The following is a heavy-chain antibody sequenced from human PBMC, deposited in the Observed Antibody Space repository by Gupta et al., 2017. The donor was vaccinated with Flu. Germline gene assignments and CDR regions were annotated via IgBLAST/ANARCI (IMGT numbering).Heavy chain of an antibody. J-gene: IGHJ4*02. D-gene: IGHD3-22*01. CDR1: GFTFSRYS. V-gene: IGHV3-48*02. CDR2: ISSSSSTI. CDR3: ARDRRRYYDSSGPDY. Sequence: EVQLVESGGGLVQPGGSLRLSCAASGFTFSRYSMNWVRQAPGKGLEWVSYISSSSSTIYYADAVKGRFTISRDNAKNSRYMQMNSMRDEDTAVYYCARDRRRYYDSSGPDYWGQGNLVTVSS.